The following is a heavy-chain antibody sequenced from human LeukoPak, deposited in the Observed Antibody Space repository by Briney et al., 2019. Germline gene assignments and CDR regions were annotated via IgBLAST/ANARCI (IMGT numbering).Heavy chain of an antibody. J-gene: IGHJ4*02. CDR2: IIPIFGTA. CDR3: ARDRHGYRRFDY. Sequence: ASVKVSCKASGGTFSSHAISWVRQAPGRGLEWMGGIIPIFGTANYAQKFQGRVTITADESTSTAYMELSSLRSEDTAVYYCARDRHGYRRFDYWGQGTLVTVSS. D-gene: IGHD5-24*01. CDR1: GGTFSSHA. V-gene: IGHV1-69*01.